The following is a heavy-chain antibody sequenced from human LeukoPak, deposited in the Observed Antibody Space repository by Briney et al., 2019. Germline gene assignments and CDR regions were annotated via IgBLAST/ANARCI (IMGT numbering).Heavy chain of an antibody. V-gene: IGHV1-2*02. D-gene: IGHD2-8*01. CDR2: INPNSGGT. Sequence: GASVKVSCKASGYTFTGYYMHWVRQAPGQGLEWMGWINPNSGGTNYAQKFQGRVTMTRDTSISTAYMELSRLRSDDTAVYYCARALGYCTNGVCQAGYYGMDVWGQGTTVTVSS. CDR3: ARALGYCTNGVCQAGYYGMDV. J-gene: IGHJ6*02. CDR1: GYTFTGYY.